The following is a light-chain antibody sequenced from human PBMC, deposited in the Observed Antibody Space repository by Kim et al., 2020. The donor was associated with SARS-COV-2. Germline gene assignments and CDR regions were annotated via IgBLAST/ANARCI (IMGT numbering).Light chain of an antibody. J-gene: IGKJ4*01. V-gene: IGKV1-33*01. Sequence: DIQMTQSPSSLSASVGDRVTITCQASQDITKYLNWYQQKPGKAPKLLISDASNLETGVPPRFSGSGSGTDFTFTISSLQPEDIATYHCEQFHRRLSFGGGTKVDIK. CDR1: QDITKY. CDR2: DAS. CDR3: EQFHRRLS.